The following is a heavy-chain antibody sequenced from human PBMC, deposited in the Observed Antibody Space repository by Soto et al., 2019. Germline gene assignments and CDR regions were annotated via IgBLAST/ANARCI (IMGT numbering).Heavy chain of an antibody. CDR1: GGTFSSYT. CDR2: IIPILGIA. Sequence: QVQLVQSGAEVKKPGSSVKVSCKASGGTFSSYTISWVRQAPGQGLEWMGRIIPILGIANYAQKFQGRVTITADKSTSTAYTELSGVRAEDTAVYYYASPPVSYVAFDLWGQWTMVPVSS. J-gene: IGHJ3*01. D-gene: IGHD2-2*01. V-gene: IGHV1-69*02. CDR3: ASPPVSYVAFDL.